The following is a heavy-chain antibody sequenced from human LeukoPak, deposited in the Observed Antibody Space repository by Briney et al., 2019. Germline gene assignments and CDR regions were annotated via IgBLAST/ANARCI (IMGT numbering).Heavy chain of an antibody. CDR1: GDTLTELS. V-gene: IGHV1-24*01. J-gene: IGHJ4*02. CDR2: FYPEDGET. D-gene: IGHD1-26*01. Sequence: ASVKVSCKVSGDTLTELSMHWVRQAPGKGLEWMGGFYPEDGETIYAQKFQGRVTMTEDTSTSTAYMELRSLRSDDTAVYYCARVGPVSGSYLYYFDYWGQGTLVTVSS. CDR3: ARVGPVSGSYLYYFDY.